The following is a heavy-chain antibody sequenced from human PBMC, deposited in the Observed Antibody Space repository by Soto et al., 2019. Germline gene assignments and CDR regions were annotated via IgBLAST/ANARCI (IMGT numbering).Heavy chain of an antibody. Sequence: PSETLSLTCTVSSGSISNTNWWSWVRQPPGKGLEWIGEIYHSGSTNYNPSLKSRVTISVDKSKNQFSLKLGSVTAADTAVYYCARACYYGSGSPSNNWFDPWGQGTLVTVSS. CDR3: ARACYYGSGSPSNNWFDP. V-gene: IGHV4-4*02. CDR1: SGSISNTNW. CDR2: IYHSGST. J-gene: IGHJ5*02. D-gene: IGHD3-10*01.